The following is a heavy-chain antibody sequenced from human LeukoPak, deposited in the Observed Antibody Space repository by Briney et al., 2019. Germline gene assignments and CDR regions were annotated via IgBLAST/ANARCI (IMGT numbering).Heavy chain of an antibody. J-gene: IGHJ4*02. CDR1: GYTFTSDV. Sequence: ASVKVSCKASGYTFTSDVISWLRQAPGQGVEWMGWISAYNGNTNYAQKLQGGVTMTTDKSTSTAYIELRSLRSDDTAVYYCARAIDFYYYDSRGLIGYWGQGTLVTVSS. V-gene: IGHV1-18*01. CDR3: ARAIDFYYYDSRGLIGY. D-gene: IGHD3-22*01. CDR2: ISAYNGNT.